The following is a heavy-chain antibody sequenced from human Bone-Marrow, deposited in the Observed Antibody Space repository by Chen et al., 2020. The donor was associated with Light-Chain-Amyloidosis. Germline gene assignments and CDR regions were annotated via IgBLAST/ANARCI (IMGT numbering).Heavy chain of an antibody. D-gene: IGHD3-3*01. V-gene: IGHV3-49*04. CDR3: TRDWDYDFTGRFDP. CDR2: IRSKAYGGTT. Sequence: EVQLVESGGGLVQPGRSLRLSCTASGFTFGDYAMSWVRQAPGKGLEWVGFIRSKAYGGTTEYAASVKGRFTISRDDSKSIAYLQMNSLKTEDTAVYYCTRDWDYDFTGRFDPWGQGTLVTVSS. J-gene: IGHJ5*02. CDR1: GFTFGDYA.